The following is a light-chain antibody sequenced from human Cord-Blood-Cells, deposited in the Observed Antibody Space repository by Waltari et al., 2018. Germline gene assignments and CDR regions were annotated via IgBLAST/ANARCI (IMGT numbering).Light chain of an antibody. J-gene: IGKJ3*01. V-gene: IGKV1-5*03. CDR3: QQYNSYPFT. CDR2: KAS. CDR1: QSLSSW. Sequence: DIQMTQSPSTLSASVGDRVTITCRASQSLSSWLAWYQQKPGKAPKLLIYKASSLESGGPSRFSGSGSWTEFTRTISSLQPDDFATYYCQQYNSYPFTFGPGTKVDIK.